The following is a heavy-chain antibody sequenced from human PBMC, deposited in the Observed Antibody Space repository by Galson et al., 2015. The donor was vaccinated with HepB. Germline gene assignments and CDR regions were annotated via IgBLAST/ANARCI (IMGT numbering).Heavy chain of an antibody. CDR2: ISSSSSTI. CDR3: ARRYYCDLKYYFDY. Sequence: SLRLSCTASGFTSSSYSMKWSPPAPGKGLGRVSYISSSSSTIYFSDSVKIRFTISRDNAKISLYLQMNSLRDEDTAVYYCARRYYCDLKYYFDYWGQGTLVTVSS. V-gene: IGHV3-48*02. D-gene: IGHD3-22*01. J-gene: IGHJ4*02. CDR1: GFTSSSYS.